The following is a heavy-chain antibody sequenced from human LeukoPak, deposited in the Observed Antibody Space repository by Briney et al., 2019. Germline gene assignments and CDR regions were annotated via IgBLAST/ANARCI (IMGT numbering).Heavy chain of an antibody. D-gene: IGHD5-18*01. V-gene: IGHV4-59*12. CDR2: IYYSGST. Sequence: SETLSLTCTVSGGSISSYYWSSVRQPPGKGLGWGGYIYYSGSTNYNPSLKSRVTISLDTSKNQFSLKLSSVTAADTAVYYCARGSIGGYTYGGAFDIWGQGTMVTVSS. CDR1: GGSISSYY. CDR3: ARGSIGGYTYGGAFDI. J-gene: IGHJ3*02.